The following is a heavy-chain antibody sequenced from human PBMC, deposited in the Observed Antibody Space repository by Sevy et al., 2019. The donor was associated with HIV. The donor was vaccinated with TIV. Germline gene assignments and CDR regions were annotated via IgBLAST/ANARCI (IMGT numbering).Heavy chain of an antibody. D-gene: IGHD3-22*01. CDR1: GYTFTGYY. Sequence: ASVKVSCKASGYTFTGYYMHWVRQAPGQGLEWMGWINPNSGGKNYAQKFQGRVTMTRDTSISTAYMELSRLRSDDTAVYYCARVGYYDSSGYLYWGQGTLVTVSS. CDR2: INPNSGGK. CDR3: ARVGYYDSSGYLY. V-gene: IGHV1-2*02. J-gene: IGHJ4*02.